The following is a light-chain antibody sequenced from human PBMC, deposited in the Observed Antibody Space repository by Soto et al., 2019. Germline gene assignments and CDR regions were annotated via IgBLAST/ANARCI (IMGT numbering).Light chain of an antibody. CDR2: KAS. CDR1: QSISSW. V-gene: IGKV1-5*03. Sequence: DIQVTQSPSTLSASVGDRVTITCRASQSISSWLAWYQQKPGKAPKLLIYKASSLESGVPSRFSGSGSGTEFTLTISSLQPDDFATYYCQQYQSYSRTFGQGTKVEIK. CDR3: QQYQSYSRT. J-gene: IGKJ1*01.